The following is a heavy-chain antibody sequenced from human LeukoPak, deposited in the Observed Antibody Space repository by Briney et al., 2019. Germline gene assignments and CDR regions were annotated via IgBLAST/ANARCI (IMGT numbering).Heavy chain of an antibody. J-gene: IGHJ4*02. D-gene: IGHD4-17*01. CDR3: ARVGPKFSGDYPRYFDY. CDR2: ISAYNGDT. Sequence: GASVKVSCKASGYTLINYRISWVRQAPGQGLEWMGWISAYNGDTNYAQKLQGRLTMTTDTSTSTAYMELRSLRSDDTAVYYCARVGPKFSGDYPRYFDYWGQGTLVPVSS. V-gene: IGHV1-18*01. CDR1: GYTLINYR.